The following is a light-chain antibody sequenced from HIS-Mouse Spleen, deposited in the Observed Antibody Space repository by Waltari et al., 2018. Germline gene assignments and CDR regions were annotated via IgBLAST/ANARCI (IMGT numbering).Light chain of an antibody. Sequence: QSVLTQPPSVSGAPGQRVTISCTGSSSTLGAGSDVPRYQQRPGTAPKLLIYGNSNRPSGVPDRFSGSKSGTSASLAITGLQAEDEADYYCQSYDSSLSGSVFGGGTKLTVL. J-gene: IGLJ3*02. CDR3: QSYDSSLSGSV. CDR2: GNS. V-gene: IGLV1-40*01. CDR1: SSTLGAGSD.